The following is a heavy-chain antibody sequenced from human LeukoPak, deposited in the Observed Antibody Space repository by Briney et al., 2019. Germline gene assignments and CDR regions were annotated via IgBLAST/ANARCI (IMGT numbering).Heavy chain of an antibody. Sequence: KPSETLSLTCTVSDYSISSGYGYYWGWIRQPPGKGLEWIGNICHSGITYYNHFNSSLKSRVTISIDTSKNQFSLRLTSVTAADTAVYLCATLVSTRYYFDYWGQGTLVTVSS. CDR1: DYSISSGYGYY. CDR2: ICHSGIT. J-gene: IGHJ4*02. CDR3: ATLVSTRYYFDY. V-gene: IGHV4-38-2*02. D-gene: IGHD5/OR15-5a*01.